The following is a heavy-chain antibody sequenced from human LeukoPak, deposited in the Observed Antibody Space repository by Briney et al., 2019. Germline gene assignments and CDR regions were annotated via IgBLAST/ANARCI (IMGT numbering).Heavy chain of an antibody. CDR2: INHSGST. CDR3: ASTERCSTTCPLDY. J-gene: IGHJ4*02. V-gene: IGHV4-34*01. CDR1: GGXLSGYY. Sequence: SETLSLTCAVYGGXLSGYYCSWIRQPPEKGLEWIGEINHSGSTNYNPSLKSRVIISLDTSKNQFSLKLSSMTAADTAVYYCASTERCSTTCPLDYWGQGILVTVSS. D-gene: IGHD2-2*01.